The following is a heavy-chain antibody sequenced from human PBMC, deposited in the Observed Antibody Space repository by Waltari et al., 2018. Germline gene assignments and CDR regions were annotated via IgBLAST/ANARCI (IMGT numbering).Heavy chain of an antibody. D-gene: IGHD7-27*01. V-gene: IGHV3-23*01. CDR3: ARGSGVDS. J-gene: IGHJ4*02. CDR1: GFNFSNYV. CDR2: ISDAGCII. Sequence: EVQLLESGGGLVKPGGSLRLSCDASGFNFSNYVMNWVRQAQGKGLEWVSSISDAGCIINYADSVKGRFTISRDNSKNTLYLQMNSLRVDDTAVYYCARGSGVDSWGQGTLVTISS.